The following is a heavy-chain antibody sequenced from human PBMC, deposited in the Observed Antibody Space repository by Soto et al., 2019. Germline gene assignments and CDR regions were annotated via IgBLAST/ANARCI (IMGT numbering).Heavy chain of an antibody. D-gene: IGHD3-22*01. Sequence: GGSLRLSCAASGSTFSNSTMNWVRQAPGKGLEWVACITSSGSFIYYADSMKGRFTISRDDAKKSLYLQMNSLRAEDTAVYYCARVPAASDRTAFYYVSKFFYFDYWGRGTQVTVSS. CDR1: GSTFSNST. J-gene: IGHJ4*02. V-gene: IGHV3-21*01. CDR3: ARVPAASDRTAFYYVSKFFYFDY. CDR2: ITSSGSFI.